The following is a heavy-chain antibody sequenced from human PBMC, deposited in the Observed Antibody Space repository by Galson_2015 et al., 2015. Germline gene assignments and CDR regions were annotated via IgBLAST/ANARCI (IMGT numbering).Heavy chain of an antibody. CDR1: GFTFSSYA. CDR2: ISGSGGST. CDR3: AKDRALVRELFDY. Sequence: SLRLSCAASGFTFSSYAMSWVRQAPGKRPEWVSTISGSGGSTYYADSVKGRFTISRDNSKNTLYLQMNSLRAEDTAVYYCAKDRALVRELFDYWGQGTLVTVSS. V-gene: IGHV3-23*01. J-gene: IGHJ4*02. D-gene: IGHD3-10*01.